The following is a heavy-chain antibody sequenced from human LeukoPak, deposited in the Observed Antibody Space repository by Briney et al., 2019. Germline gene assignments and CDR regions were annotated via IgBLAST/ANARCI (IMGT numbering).Heavy chain of an antibody. D-gene: IGHD3-9*01. V-gene: IGHV3-30*18. CDR3: AKDRGTFDWLSSDYYYYGMDV. CDR2: ISYDGSNK. Sequence: GGSLRLSCAASGFTFSSYGMHWVRQAPGRGLEWVAVISYDGSNKYYAGSVKGRFTISRDNSKNTLYLQMNSLRAEDTAVYYCAKDRGTFDWLSSDYYYYGMDVWGQGTTVTVSS. CDR1: GFTFSSYG. J-gene: IGHJ6*02.